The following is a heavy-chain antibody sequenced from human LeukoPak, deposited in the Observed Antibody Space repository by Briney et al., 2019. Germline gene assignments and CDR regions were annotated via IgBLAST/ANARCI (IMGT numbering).Heavy chain of an antibody. J-gene: IGHJ4*02. CDR1: GYTFTSYY. CDR3: ARGDYGTGSYYNAEMNY. V-gene: IGHV1-46*01. D-gene: IGHD3-10*01. Sequence: ASVKVSCKASGYTFTSYYMHWVRQAPGQGLEWMGIINPSGGSTSYAQKFQGRVTITADESTSTAYMELSSLRSEDTAVYYCARGDYGTGSYYNAEMNYWGQGTLVTVSS. CDR2: INPSGGST.